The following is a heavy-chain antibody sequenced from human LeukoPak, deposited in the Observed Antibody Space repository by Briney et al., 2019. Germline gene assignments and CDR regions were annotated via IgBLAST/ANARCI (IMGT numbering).Heavy chain of an antibody. D-gene: IGHD3-10*01. V-gene: IGHV3-21*01. J-gene: IGHJ4*02. CDR1: GFTVFNYW. CDR3: ARESITMVRGADY. Sequence: GGSLRLSCAATGFTVFNYWMSWVRQAPGKGLEWVSSISSSSSYIYYADSVKGRFTISRDNAKNSLYLQMNSLRAEDTAVYYCARESITMVRGADYWGQGTLVTVSS. CDR2: ISSSSSYI.